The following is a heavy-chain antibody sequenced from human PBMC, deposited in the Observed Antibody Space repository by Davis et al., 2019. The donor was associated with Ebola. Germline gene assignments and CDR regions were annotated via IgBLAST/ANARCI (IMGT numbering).Heavy chain of an antibody. Sequence: ASVKVSCKASGYTFTSYGISWVRQAPGQGLEWMGWISAYNGNTNYAQKLQGRVTMTTDTSTSTAYMELRSLRSDDTAVYYCARRYCSSTSCYRGAYDYWGQGTLVTVSS. CDR2: ISAYNGNT. D-gene: IGHD2-2*02. V-gene: IGHV1-18*01. J-gene: IGHJ4*02. CDR3: ARRYCSSTSCYRGAYDY. CDR1: GYTFTSYG.